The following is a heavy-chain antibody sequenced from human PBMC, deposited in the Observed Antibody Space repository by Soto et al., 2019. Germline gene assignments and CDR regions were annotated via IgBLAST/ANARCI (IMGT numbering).Heavy chain of an antibody. CDR1: RVWPTCYS. CDR3: AEDLTRHFAHCLDP. D-gene: IGHD2-21*01. J-gene: IGHJ5*02. V-gene: IGHV1-2*02. CDR2: INAHSGGT. Sequence: SAKASSKDSRVWPTCYSLQWPYQSPQQAVEWMGWINAHSGGTEYAEKFQGRVTLTRDTANATAYLTLTSLTSDDKALYYRAEDLTRHFAHCLDPWGQGTQVTVSS.